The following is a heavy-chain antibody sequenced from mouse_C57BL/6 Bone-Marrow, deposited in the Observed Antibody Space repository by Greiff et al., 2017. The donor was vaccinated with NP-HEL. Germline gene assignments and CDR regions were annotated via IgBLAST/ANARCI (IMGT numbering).Heavy chain of an antibody. CDR1: GYTFTSYW. Sequence: QVQLKQPGAELVKPGASVKMSCKASGYTFTSYWITWVKQRPGQGLEWIGDIYPGSGSTNYNEKFKSKATLTVDTSSSTAYMQLSSLTSEASAVYYCARYNGSPAWFAYWGQGTLVTVSA. J-gene: IGHJ3*01. V-gene: IGHV1-55*01. CDR2: IYPGSGST. CDR3: ARYNGSPAWFAY. D-gene: IGHD1-1*01.